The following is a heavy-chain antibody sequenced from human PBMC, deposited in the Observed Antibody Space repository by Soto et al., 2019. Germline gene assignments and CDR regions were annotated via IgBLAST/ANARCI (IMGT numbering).Heavy chain of an antibody. CDR3: ARGGVSTRTFDY. V-gene: IGHV1-58*01. CDR1: GCTVSGFS. Sequence: VSXSCQTSGCTVSGFSLQSVRQPRGHRLEWIGWIVVGSGNTNYAQKFQERVTITRDKSISSAYLQWSSLRASDTAMYYCARGGVSTRTFDYWGQGNPVTVSS. CDR2: IVVGSGNT. D-gene: IGHD3-3*01. J-gene: IGHJ4*02.